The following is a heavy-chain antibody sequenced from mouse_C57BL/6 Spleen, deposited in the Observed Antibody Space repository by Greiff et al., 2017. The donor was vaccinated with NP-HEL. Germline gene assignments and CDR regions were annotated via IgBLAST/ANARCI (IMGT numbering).Heavy chain of an antibody. CDR1: GFTFSSYA. CDR2: ISDGGSYT. Sequence: EVQGVESGGGLVKPGGSLKLSCAASGFTFSSYAMSWVRQTPEKRLEWVATISDGGSYTYYPDNVKGRFTISRDNAKNNLYLQMSHLKSEDTAMYYCARGSSYESGFAYWGQGTLVTVSA. D-gene: IGHD1-1*01. J-gene: IGHJ3*01. V-gene: IGHV5-4*01. CDR3: ARGSSYESGFAY.